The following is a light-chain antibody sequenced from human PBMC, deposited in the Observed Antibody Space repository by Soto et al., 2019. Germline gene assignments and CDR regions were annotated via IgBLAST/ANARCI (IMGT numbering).Light chain of an antibody. V-gene: IGKV1-39*01. CDR3: QQRYSTPRT. CDR1: QSISSY. Sequence: DIQMTQSPSSLSASVGDRVTITCRASQSISSYLNWYQQKPGKAPKLLIYAASSLQSGVPSRFSGSGSGTDFTLPISSLQPDDVATYYCQQRYSTPRTFGQGTKVEIK. CDR2: AAS. J-gene: IGKJ1*01.